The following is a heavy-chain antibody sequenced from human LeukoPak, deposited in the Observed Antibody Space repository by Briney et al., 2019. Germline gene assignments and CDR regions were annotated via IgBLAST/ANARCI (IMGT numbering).Heavy chain of an antibody. CDR3: AKGMVPLQATYFDY. V-gene: IGHV3-23*01. CDR2: ISGSGGVT. J-gene: IGHJ4*02. Sequence: GGSLRLSCAASGFTFSNYGMSWVRQAPGKGLEWVSFISGSGGVTLYADSVKGRFTISRDNSKDTVFLQMNSLRSEDTAVYYCAKGMVPLQATYFDYWGQGTLVTVSS. CDR1: GFTFSNYG. D-gene: IGHD1-1*01.